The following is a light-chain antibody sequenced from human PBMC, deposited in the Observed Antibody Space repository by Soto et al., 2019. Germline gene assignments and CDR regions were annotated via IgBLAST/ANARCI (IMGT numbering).Light chain of an antibody. Sequence: IQMTQTHSTLSGSVGDRVTITCRASQTISSWLAWYQQKPGKAPKLLIYKASTLKSGVPSRFSGSGSGTEFTLTISSLQPDDFATYYCQQFHSFSRTFGQGTKVDVK. J-gene: IGKJ1*01. CDR3: QQFHSFSRT. CDR2: KAS. V-gene: IGKV1-5*03. CDR1: QTISSW.